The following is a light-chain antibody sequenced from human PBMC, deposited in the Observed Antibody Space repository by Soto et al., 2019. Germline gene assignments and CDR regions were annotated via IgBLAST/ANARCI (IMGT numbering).Light chain of an antibody. CDR1: SSNIGAGYD. Sequence: QSVLTQPPSVSGAPGQRVTISCTGSSSNIGAGYDVHWYQQLPGTAPKLLIYGNNNRPSGVPDRFSGSKSGTSASLAITGLQAEDEADYYSQSYDNSLSGSSVVFGGGTKLTVL. V-gene: IGLV1-40*01. CDR2: GNN. J-gene: IGLJ2*01. CDR3: QSYDNSLSGSSVV.